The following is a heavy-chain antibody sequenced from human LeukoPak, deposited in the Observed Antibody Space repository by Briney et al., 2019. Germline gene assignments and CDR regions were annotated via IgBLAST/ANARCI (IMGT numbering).Heavy chain of an antibody. D-gene: IGHD3-16*01. CDR3: TRGLYYPFDY. Sequence: GGSLRLSCAASGFTVSSNYMSWVRQAPGKGLEWVSVIYSGGNTYYADSVKGRFTISRDKFNNTLSLQMNTLRAEDTAVYYCTRGLYYPFDYWGQGTLVTVSS. CDR1: GFTVSSNY. J-gene: IGHJ4*02. V-gene: IGHV3-53*01. CDR2: IYSGGNT.